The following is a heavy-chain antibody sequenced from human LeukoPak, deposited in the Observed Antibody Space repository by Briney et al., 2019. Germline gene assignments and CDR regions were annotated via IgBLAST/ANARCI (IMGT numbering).Heavy chain of an antibody. D-gene: IGHD6-19*01. Sequence: GGSLRLSCAASGFTFSSYAMHWVRQAPGKGLEWVAVISYDGSNKYYADSVKGRFTISRDNSKNTLYLQMNSLRAEDTAVYYCARDEGGPAVAVNAPFDYWGQGTLVTVSS. CDR3: ARDEGGPAVAVNAPFDY. CDR1: GFTFSSYA. V-gene: IGHV3-30-3*01. CDR2: ISYDGSNK. J-gene: IGHJ4*02.